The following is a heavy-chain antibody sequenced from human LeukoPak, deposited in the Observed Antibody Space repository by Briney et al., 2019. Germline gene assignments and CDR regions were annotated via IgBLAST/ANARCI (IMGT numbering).Heavy chain of an antibody. CDR2: IYYSGST. D-gene: IGHD6-13*01. Sequence: SETLSLTCTVSGGSISSGDYYWSWIRQPPGKGLEWIGYIYYSGSTYYNPSLKSRVTISVDTSKNQFSLKLSSVTAADTAVYYCARGEKQQIEYYFDYWGQGTLVTVSS. CDR3: ARGEKQQIEYYFDY. J-gene: IGHJ4*02. CDR1: GGSISSGDYY. V-gene: IGHV4-30-4*01.